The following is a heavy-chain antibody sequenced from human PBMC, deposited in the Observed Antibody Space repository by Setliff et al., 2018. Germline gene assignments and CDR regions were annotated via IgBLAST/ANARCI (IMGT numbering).Heavy chain of an antibody. CDR2: ISSDSRTT. J-gene: IGHJ4*02. V-gene: IGHV3-48*01. CDR3: TRGTFSDFWSGDYYDY. CDR1: GYTFTSYD. Sequence: SCKASGYTFTSYDINWVRQATGQGLEWISFISSDSRTTYYADSVKGRFTISRDNAKNTLDLQMNSLRAEDSAMYYCTRGTFSDFWSGDYYDYWGQGTLVTVSS. D-gene: IGHD3-3*01.